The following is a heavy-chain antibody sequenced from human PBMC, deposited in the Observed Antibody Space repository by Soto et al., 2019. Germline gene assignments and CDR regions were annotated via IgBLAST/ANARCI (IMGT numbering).Heavy chain of an antibody. D-gene: IGHD3-10*01. CDR1: GYTFTGYY. J-gene: IGHJ6*02. V-gene: IGHV1-2*04. CDR3: ARDYIPSYGMDV. CDR2: INPNSGGT. Sequence: ASVKVSCKASGYTFTGYYMHCVRQAPGQGLEWMGWINPNSGGTNYAQKFQGWVTMTRDTSISTAYMELSRLRSDDTAVYYCARDYIPSYGMDVWGQGTTVTVSS.